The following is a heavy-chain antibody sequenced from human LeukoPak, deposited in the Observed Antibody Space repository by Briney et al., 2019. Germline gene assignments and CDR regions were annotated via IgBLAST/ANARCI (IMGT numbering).Heavy chain of an antibody. J-gene: IGHJ4*02. D-gene: IGHD3-10*01. V-gene: IGHV1-46*01. Sequence: ASVKVSCKASGDTFTSYYIHWVRQAPGQGLEWMGIINPSGGTTSYAQKFQGRATMTRNTSISTAYMELSSLRSEDTAVYYCARVMVRGVINYWGQGTLVTVSS. CDR1: GDTFTSYY. CDR3: ARVMVRGVINY. CDR2: INPSGGTT.